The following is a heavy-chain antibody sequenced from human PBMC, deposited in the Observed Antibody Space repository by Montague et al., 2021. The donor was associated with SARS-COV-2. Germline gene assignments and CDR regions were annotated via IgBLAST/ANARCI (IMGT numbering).Heavy chain of an antibody. CDR1: GDSIRTNY. D-gene: IGHD6-19*01. V-gene: IGHV4-59*01. Sequence: SETLSLTCTVSGDSIRTNYWSWIRQPPGQRLEWIGYVDNGGSTDYSPSLKSRVTISLETSKRQFSLRLNSVTEADTAVYYCTTGEGVYGWRYYFDYWSQGTLVTVSS. CDR3: TTGEGVYGWRYYFDY. CDR2: VDNGGST. J-gene: IGHJ4*02.